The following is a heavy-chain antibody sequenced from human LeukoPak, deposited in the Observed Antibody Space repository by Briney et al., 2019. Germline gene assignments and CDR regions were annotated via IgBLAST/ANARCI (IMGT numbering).Heavy chain of an antibody. CDR1: GFTFSSYE. J-gene: IGHJ6*02. V-gene: IGHV3-48*03. D-gene: IGHD6-13*01. CDR3: ARDLVRDVGSSWYDYYYYGMDV. Sequence: GGSLRLSCAASGFTFSSYEMNWVRQAPGKGLEWVSYISSSGSTIYYADSVKGRFTISRDNAKNSLYLQMNSLRAEDTAVYYCARDLVRDVGSSWYDYYYYGMDVWGQGTTVTVSS. CDR2: ISSSGSTI.